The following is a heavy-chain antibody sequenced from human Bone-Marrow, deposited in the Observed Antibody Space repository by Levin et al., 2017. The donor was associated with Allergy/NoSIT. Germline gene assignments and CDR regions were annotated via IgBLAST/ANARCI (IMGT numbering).Heavy chain of an antibody. CDR3: AREDGYVFDY. D-gene: IGHD5-24*01. J-gene: IGHJ4*02. CDR1: GGSITSGGYH. CDR2: ISYRGST. V-gene: IGHV4-31*03. Sequence: SETLSLTCTVSGGSITSGGYHWSWIRQHPGKDLEWIGYISYRGSTYYNPTLKSRVTLSIDTSKTQFSLKLNSLTAADTAVYFCAREDGYVFDYWGQGTLVTVSS.